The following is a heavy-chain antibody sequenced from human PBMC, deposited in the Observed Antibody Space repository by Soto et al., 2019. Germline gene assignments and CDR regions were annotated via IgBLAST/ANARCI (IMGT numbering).Heavy chain of an antibody. J-gene: IGHJ3*02. CDR2: ISSSGSTI. Sequence: QVQLVESGGGLVKPGGSLRLSCAASGFTFSDYYMSWIRQAPGKGLEWVSYISSSGSTIDYADTVKGRFTISRDNAKNSLYLKMNSLRAEDTAVYYCESKDTAMTSVAFYIWGQGTMVTVSS. D-gene: IGHD5-18*01. V-gene: IGHV3-11*01. CDR1: GFTFSDYY. CDR3: ESKDTAMTSVAFYI.